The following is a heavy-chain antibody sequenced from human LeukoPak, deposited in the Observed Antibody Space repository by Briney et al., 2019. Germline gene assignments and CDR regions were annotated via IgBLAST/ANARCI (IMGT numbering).Heavy chain of an antibody. D-gene: IGHD1-26*01. J-gene: IGHJ4*02. Sequence: SETLSLTCTVSGGSISSYYWSWIRQPPGKGLEWIGYIYYSGSTNYNPSLKSRVTISVDTSKNQFSLKLSSVTAADTAVYYCARDEGIVGATSPAGLFDYWGQGTLVTVSS. CDR2: IYYSGST. CDR3: ARDEGIVGATSPAGLFDY. CDR1: GGSISSYY. V-gene: IGHV4-59*01.